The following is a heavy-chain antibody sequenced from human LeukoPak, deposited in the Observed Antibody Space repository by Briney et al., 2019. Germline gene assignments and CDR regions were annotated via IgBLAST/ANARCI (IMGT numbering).Heavy chain of an antibody. J-gene: IGHJ6*02. V-gene: IGHV6-1*01. Sequence: SQTLSLTCAISGDSVSTNSAAWNWIRQSPSRGLEWLGRTYYRSKWYNDYAASVKSRITINPDTSESQFSLQLNSVTPEDTAVYYCARGPRSRGTEGYYYGMDVWGQGTTVTVSS. D-gene: IGHD1-1*01. CDR3: ARGPRSRGTEGYYYGMDV. CDR1: GDSVSTNSAA. CDR2: TYYRSKWYN.